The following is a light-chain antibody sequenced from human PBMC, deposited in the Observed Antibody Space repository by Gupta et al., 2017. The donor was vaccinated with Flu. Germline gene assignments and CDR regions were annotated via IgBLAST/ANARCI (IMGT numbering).Light chain of an antibody. CDR2: GAS. CDR1: QSVSNNY. V-gene: IGKV3-20*01. J-gene: IGKJ2*01. CDR3: QQYGSLYT. Sequence: EIVLTQSPGTLSLSPGERATLSCRATQSVSNNYIAWYQQKPGQAPRLLIYGASSRAAGIPDRFSGSGSETDFTLTISRLEPEDFAVYYCQQYGSLYTFGQGTKLEIK.